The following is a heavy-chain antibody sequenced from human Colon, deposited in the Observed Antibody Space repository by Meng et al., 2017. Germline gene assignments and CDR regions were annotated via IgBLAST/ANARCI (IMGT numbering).Heavy chain of an antibody. V-gene: IGHV3-7*01. Sequence: GESLKISCVASGFTFSSYYISCLRQAPGKALEWVATIKEDGSDKLYVASVKGRYTISRDNAKNSLFLQMNNLRAEDTAVYYCARDQYYGAGSYLALGAYDIWGQGAKVTVSS. CDR2: IKEDGSDK. D-gene: IGHD3-10*01. J-gene: IGHJ3*02. CDR3: ARDQYYGAGSYLALGAYDI. CDR1: GFTFSSYY.